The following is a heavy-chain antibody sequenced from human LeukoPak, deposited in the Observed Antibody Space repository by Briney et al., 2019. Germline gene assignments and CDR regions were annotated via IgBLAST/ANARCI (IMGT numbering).Heavy chain of an antibody. CDR2: ITGDGSDT. J-gene: IGHJ4*02. D-gene: IGHD3-10*01. CDR1: GITFSRYW. V-gene: IGHV3-74*01. CDR3: ARSGLTFNY. Sequence: GGSLRLSCAASGITFSRYWMHWVRQAPGKGLMWVSRITGDGSDTIYADSVKGRFTISRDNAKNTVYLQMNSLRAEDTAVYYCARSGLTFNYWGQGTLVTVSS.